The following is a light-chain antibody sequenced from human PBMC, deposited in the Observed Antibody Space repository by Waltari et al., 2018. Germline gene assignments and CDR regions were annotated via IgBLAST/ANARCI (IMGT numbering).Light chain of an antibody. CDR1: QSVLYSSNNKNY. CDR2: WAS. Sequence: DIVMTQSPDSLAVSLGARATINCKSRQSVLYSSNNKNYLAWYQQKPGQPPKLLIYWASTRESGVPDRFSGSGSGTDFTLTISSLQAEDVAVYYCQQYYSTPYTFGQGTKLEIK. J-gene: IGKJ2*01. CDR3: QQYYSTPYT. V-gene: IGKV4-1*01.